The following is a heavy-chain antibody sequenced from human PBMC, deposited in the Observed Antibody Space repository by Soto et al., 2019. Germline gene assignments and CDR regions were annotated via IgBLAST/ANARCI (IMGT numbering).Heavy chain of an antibody. D-gene: IGHD5-18*01. CDR3: AREDTAMEGGFDP. Sequence: QVQLQESGPGLVKPSQTLSLTCTVSGGSISSGDYYWSWIRQPPGKGLEWIGYIYYSGSTYYNPSIKSRVTISVDTSKNQFSLKLSSVTAADTAVYYCAREDTAMEGGFDPWGQGTLVTVSS. J-gene: IGHJ5*02. V-gene: IGHV4-30-4*01. CDR2: IYYSGST. CDR1: GGSISSGDYY.